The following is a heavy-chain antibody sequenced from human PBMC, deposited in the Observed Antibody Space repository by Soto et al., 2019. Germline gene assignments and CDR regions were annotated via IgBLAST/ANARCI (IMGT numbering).Heavy chain of an antibody. D-gene: IGHD3-10*01. Sequence: QVQLVQSGAEVKKPGASVKVSCTASGGTFSSYAISWVRQAPGQGLEWMGGIIPIFGTANYAQKFQGRVTITADKSTSTAYMELSSLRSEDTAVYYCASTYGSGSYFSFDYWGQGTLVTVSS. CDR3: ASTYGSGSYFSFDY. CDR1: GGTFSSYA. V-gene: IGHV1-69*06. J-gene: IGHJ4*02. CDR2: IIPIFGTA.